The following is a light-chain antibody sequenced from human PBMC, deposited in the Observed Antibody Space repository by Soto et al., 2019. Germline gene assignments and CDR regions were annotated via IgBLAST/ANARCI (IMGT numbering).Light chain of an antibody. J-gene: IGKJ5*01. CDR1: QSVQSY. CDR2: DSS. V-gene: IGKV3-11*01. Sequence: EVVLTQSLVTLSLSPGERATLSCRASQSVQSYLAWYQQKPGQAPRLLIYDSSNRATGVPARFSGSGSGTDFTLTISTLEPEDFAVYYCQHRSSWPVTFGQGTRLEIK. CDR3: QHRSSWPVT.